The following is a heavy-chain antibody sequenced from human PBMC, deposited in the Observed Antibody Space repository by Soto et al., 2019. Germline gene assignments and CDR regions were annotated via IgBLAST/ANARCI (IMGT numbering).Heavy chain of an antibody. CDR1: GYDVTRYY. CDR3: AKVGENDVAPPLDYDYYGMDV. D-gene: IGHD1-1*01. CDR2: SNPTGGGRT. Sequence: QVQLVQSGAEVKKPGASVKVSCRASGYDVTRYYIHWVRQGPGQGLEWMGISNPTGGGRTKDAQKFHGRGTGTSVRPTGKCYMELTSLRSDDTAVYYCAKVGENDVAPPLDYDYYGMDVWGQGTTVTVSS. V-gene: IGHV1-46*01. J-gene: IGHJ6*02.